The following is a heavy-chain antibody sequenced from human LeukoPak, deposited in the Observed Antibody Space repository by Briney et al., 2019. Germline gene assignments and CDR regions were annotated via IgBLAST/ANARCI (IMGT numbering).Heavy chain of an antibody. CDR3: ARARYYDSSGYPVDAFDI. Sequence: SETQSLTCAVYGGSFSGYYWSWIRQPPGKGLEWIGEINHSGSTNYNPSLKSRVTISVDTSKNQFSLKLSSVTAADTAVYYCARARYYDSSGYPVDAFDIWGQGTMVTVSS. J-gene: IGHJ3*02. V-gene: IGHV4-34*01. CDR2: INHSGST. CDR1: GGSFSGYY. D-gene: IGHD3-22*01.